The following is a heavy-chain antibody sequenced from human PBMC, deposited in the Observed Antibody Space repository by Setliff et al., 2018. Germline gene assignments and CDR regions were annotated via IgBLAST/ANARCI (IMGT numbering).Heavy chain of an antibody. Sequence: GGSLRLSCAASGITFATYSMHWVRQAPGKGLEWVSSIGRSSTYMHYADSLKGRLTISRDSAKNSVFLQMSSLRIEDTAVYYCARAPGDYDYWYFDVWGRGTLVTVSS. D-gene: IGHD4-17*01. CDR2: IGRSSTYM. J-gene: IGHJ2*01. CDR3: ARAPGDYDYWYFDV. CDR1: GITFATYS. V-gene: IGHV3-21*01.